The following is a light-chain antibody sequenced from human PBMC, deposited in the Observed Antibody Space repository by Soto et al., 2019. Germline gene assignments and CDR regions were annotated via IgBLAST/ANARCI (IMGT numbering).Light chain of an antibody. V-gene: IGKV1-12*01. J-gene: IGKJ1*01. Sequence: DIQMTQSPSSVSASVGDRVTITCRASQGIASWLVWYQQKPGRPPKLLIYAASSLQSGVPSRFSGRGSGTDFTLTISSLQPEDFATYYCQQANLFPWTFGQGTKVEIK. CDR1: QGIASW. CDR2: AAS. CDR3: QQANLFPWT.